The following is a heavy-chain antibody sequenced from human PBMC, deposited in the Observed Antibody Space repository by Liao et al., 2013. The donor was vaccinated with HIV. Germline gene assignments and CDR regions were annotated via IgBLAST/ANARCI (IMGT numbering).Heavy chain of an antibody. J-gene: IGHJ4*02. CDR1: GGSFSGYY. Sequence: QVQLQQWGAGLLKPSETLSLTCAVYGGSFSGYYWSWIRQPPGKGLEWIGEINHSGSTNYNPSLKSRVTISVDTSKNQFSLKLSSVTAADTAVYYCARGRASGPSWWVFPNGYWGQGTLVTVSS. CDR2: INHSGST. CDR3: ARGRASGPSWWVFPNGY. D-gene: IGHD2-15*01. V-gene: IGHV4-34*01.